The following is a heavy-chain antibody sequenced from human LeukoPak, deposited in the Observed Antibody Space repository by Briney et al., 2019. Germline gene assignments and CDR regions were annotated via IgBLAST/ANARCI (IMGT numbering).Heavy chain of an antibody. J-gene: IGHJ5*02. D-gene: IGHD3-22*01. CDR3: ARGLYYYDSSRGDWFDP. Sequence: NPSETLSLTCAVYGGSFSGYYWSWIRQPPGKGLEWIGEINHSGSTNYNPSLKSRVTISVDTSKNQFSLKLSSVTAADTAVYYCARGLYYYDSSRGDWFDPWGQGTLVTVSS. CDR1: GGSFSGYY. CDR2: INHSGST. V-gene: IGHV4-34*01.